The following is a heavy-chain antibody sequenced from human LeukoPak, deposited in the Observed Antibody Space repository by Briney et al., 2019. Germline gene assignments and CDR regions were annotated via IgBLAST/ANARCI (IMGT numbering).Heavy chain of an antibody. V-gene: IGHV3-7*01. CDR1: GFTFSNYA. D-gene: IGHD6-13*01. Sequence: PGGSLRLSCAASGFTFSNYAMNWVRQAPGKGLEWVANIKGDGSDKYYADSVKGRFTSSSDNAKNSVFLQMDSLRAEDTAVYYCAREEAAALDYWGQGTLVTVSS. J-gene: IGHJ4*02. CDR2: IKGDGSDK. CDR3: AREEAAALDY.